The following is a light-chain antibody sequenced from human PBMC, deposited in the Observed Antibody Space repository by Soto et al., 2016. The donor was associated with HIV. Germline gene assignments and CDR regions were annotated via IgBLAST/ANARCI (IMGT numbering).Light chain of an antibody. CDR2: ELS. CDR3: MQNLRLPRT. Sequence: IAMTQTPLSLSVTPGQPASISCRSSQSLLHSDGKTYLYWYLQKAGQPPQLLIYELSNRLSGVPDRFSGGGSGTDFTLNISRVEAEDVGIYYCMQNLRLPRTFGQGTKLEIK. J-gene: IGKJ2*01. CDR1: QSLLHSDGKTY. V-gene: IGKV2D-29*01.